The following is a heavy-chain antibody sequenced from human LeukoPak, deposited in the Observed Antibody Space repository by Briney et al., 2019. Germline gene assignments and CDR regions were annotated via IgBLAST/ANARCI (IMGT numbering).Heavy chain of an antibody. Sequence: GGSLRLSCAASGFTFSSYSMNWVRQAPGKGLEACSSISSSSSYKYYPDSVKCPFTISRDNAKTSLYLQMNSLRAEDTAVYYCARYYYDSSGYPTGAFDIWGQGTMATVSS. D-gene: IGHD3-22*01. J-gene: IGHJ3*02. CDR2: ISSSSSYK. CDR3: ARYYYDSSGYPTGAFDI. CDR1: GFTFSSYS. V-gene: IGHV3-21*01.